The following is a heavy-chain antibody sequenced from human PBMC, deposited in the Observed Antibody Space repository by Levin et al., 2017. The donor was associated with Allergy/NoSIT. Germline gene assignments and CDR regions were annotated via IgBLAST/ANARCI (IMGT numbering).Heavy chain of an antibody. CDR2: ISSSSSYI. J-gene: IGHJ4*02. CDR3: ARFRSSSWGGFDY. CDR1: GFTFSSYS. V-gene: IGHV3-21*01. Sequence: GESLKISCAASGFTFSSYSMNWVRQAPGKGLEWVSSISSSSSYIYYADSVKGRFTISRDNAKNSLYLQMNSLRAEDTAVYYCARFRSSSWGGFDYWGQGTLVTVSS. D-gene: IGHD6-13*01.